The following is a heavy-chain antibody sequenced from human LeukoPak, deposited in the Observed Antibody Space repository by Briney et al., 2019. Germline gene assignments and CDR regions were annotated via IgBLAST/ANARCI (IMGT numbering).Heavy chain of an antibody. V-gene: IGHV4-59*01. Sequence: SETLSLTCTVSGGSISSYYWSWIRQPPGKGLEWIGHIYDSGITNYNPSLKSRVTISVDTSKNQFSLKLSSVTAADTAVYYCARVSGYCSGGACYSRRHFDHRGQGTLVTVSS. CDR2: IYDSGIT. CDR1: GGSISSYY. D-gene: IGHD2-15*01. J-gene: IGHJ4*02. CDR3: ARVSGYCSGGACYSRRHFDH.